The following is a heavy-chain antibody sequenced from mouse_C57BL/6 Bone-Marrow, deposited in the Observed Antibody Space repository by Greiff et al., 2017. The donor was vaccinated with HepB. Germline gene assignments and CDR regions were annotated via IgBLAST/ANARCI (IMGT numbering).Heavy chain of an antibody. V-gene: IGHV1-74*01. CDR2: IHPSDSDT. D-gene: IGHD1-1*01. Sequence: QVQLKQPGAELVKPGASVKVSCKASGYTFTSYWMHWVKQRPGQGLEWIGRIHPSDSDTNYNQKFKGKATLTVDKSSSTAYMQLSSLTSEDSAVYYCAIPYYGSSPWYFDVWGTGTTVTVSS. J-gene: IGHJ1*03. CDR1: GYTFTSYW. CDR3: AIPYYGSSPWYFDV.